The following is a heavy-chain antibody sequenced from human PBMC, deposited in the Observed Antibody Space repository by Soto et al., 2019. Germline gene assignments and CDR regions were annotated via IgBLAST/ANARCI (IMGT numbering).Heavy chain of an antibody. CDR1: GFTFSIYW. J-gene: IGHJ4*02. CDR2: INGDGSST. D-gene: IGHD2-15*01. Sequence: PGGSLRLSCVSSGFTFSIYWMHWVRQAPGKGLVWVSRINGDGSSTGYADSVKGRFTISRDNAKNTLYLQMNSLRAEDTAVYYCARVGGYCSGGSCYANFDYWGPGTLVTVSS. V-gene: IGHV3-74*01. CDR3: ARVGGYCSGGSCYANFDY.